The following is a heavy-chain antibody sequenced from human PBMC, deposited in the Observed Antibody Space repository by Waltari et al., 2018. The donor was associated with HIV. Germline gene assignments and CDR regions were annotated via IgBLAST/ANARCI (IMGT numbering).Heavy chain of an antibody. J-gene: IGHJ5*02. CDR3: ASDDSSGGNWFDP. Sequence: QVQLQQWGAGLLKPSETLSLTCAVYGGSFSGYSWNWIRQPPGKGLEWIGEINHSGSTNYNPSLKSRVTISVDTSKNQFSLKLNSVTAADTAVYYCASDDSSGGNWFDPWGQGTLVTVSS. D-gene: IGHD3-22*01. CDR1: GGSFSGYS. CDR2: INHSGST. V-gene: IGHV4-34*01.